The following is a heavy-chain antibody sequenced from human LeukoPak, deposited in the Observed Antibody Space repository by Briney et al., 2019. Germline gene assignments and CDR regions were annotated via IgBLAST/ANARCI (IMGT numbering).Heavy chain of an antibody. CDR1: GYTFTSYG. V-gene: IGHV1-18*01. Sequence: ASVKVSCKASGYTFTSYGITWVRQAPGQELEWMGWISAHNGKTNYAQKFQGRVTMTTDTPTSTAYMELRSLRSDDTAVYYCARGDVVVSAAVRFDPWGQGTLVTVSS. J-gene: IGHJ5*02. CDR2: ISAHNGKT. D-gene: IGHD2-2*01. CDR3: ARGDVVVSAAVRFDP.